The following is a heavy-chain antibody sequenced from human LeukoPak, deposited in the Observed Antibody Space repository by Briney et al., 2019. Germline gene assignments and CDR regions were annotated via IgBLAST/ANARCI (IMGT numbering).Heavy chain of an antibody. Sequence: GGSLRLSCAASGFSVSNNYMSWVRQAPGKGLEWVSVIYSGGSTFYADSVKGRFTISRDNSKNTLYLQMNSLRAEDTAVYYWASDSYSPEYFQHGGQGTLVTVSS. J-gene: IGHJ1*01. CDR2: IYSGGST. D-gene: IGHD2-15*01. CDR3: ASDSYSPEYFQH. CDR1: GFSVSNNY. V-gene: IGHV3-66*01.